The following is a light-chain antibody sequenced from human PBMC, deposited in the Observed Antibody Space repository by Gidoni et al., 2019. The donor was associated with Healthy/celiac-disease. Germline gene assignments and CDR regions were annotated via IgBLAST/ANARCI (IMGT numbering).Light chain of an antibody. V-gene: IGKV1-39*01. CDR2: AAS. J-gene: IGKJ2*03. CDR3: QQSYSTPRYS. Sequence: DIQMTHSPSSLSASVGDRVTITCRASQSISSYLNWYQQKPGKAPKLLIYAASSLKSGVPSRFSGSGSGTDFTLTISSLQPEDFATYYCQQSYSTPRYSFGQGTKLEIK. CDR1: QSISSY.